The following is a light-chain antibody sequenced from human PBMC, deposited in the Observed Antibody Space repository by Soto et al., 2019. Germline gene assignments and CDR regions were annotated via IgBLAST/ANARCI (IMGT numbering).Light chain of an antibody. CDR2: EVI. CDR3: CSYSGSSILV. Sequence: QSVLTQPASVSGSPGQSITISCTGSNSDIGSYNLVSWYQHHPGKAPKLMISEVIKRPSGVSNRFSGSKSGNTASLTISGLQAEDEADYYCCSYSGSSILVFGGGTKLTVL. V-gene: IGLV2-23*02. CDR1: NSDIGSYNL. J-gene: IGLJ2*01.